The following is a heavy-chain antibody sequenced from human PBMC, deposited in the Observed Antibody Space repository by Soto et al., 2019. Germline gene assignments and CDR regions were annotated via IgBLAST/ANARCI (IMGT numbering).Heavy chain of an antibody. Sequence: PXQRLPRPCAVSGGYISGGNYSWSWIRQPPGKGLEWIGFIYNSGITYYNSSLKSRVTISVDRSKNHFFLNLTSVTAADTAVYYCATYRKFFQFWGQGTKVTVSS. D-gene: IGHD3-3*01. J-gene: IGHJ3*01. CDR3: ATYRKFFQF. CDR1: GGYISGGNYS. V-gene: IGHV4-30-2*01. CDR2: IYNSGIT.